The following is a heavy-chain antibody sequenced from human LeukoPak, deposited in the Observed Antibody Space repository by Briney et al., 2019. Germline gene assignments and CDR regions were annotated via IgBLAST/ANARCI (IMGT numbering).Heavy chain of an antibody. D-gene: IGHD1-1*01. J-gene: IGHJ4*02. V-gene: IGHV4-34*01. CDR1: GGSFSGYY. CDR2: INQSGST. CDR3: ARDQETGDWNDAFFLFDY. Sequence: PSETLSLTCAVYGGSFSGYYWSWIRQPPGKGLEWIGEINQSGSTNYNPSLKSRVTISVDTSKNQFSLKLSSVTAADTAVYYCARDQETGDWNDAFFLFDYWGQGTLVTVSS.